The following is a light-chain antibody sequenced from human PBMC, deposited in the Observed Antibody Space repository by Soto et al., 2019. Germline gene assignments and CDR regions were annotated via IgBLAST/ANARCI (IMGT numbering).Light chain of an antibody. CDR3: QQYGSSPRT. CDR2: GAS. Sequence: EIVLTQSPGTLSVSPGERATLSCRASQSVSSSQLAWYQQKPGQAPRLLIHGASSRATGISDRFTGSGSGTDFTLTITTLEPDDFAVYYCQQYGSSPRTFGLGTKVDI. J-gene: IGKJ1*01. CDR1: QSVSSSQ. V-gene: IGKV3-20*01.